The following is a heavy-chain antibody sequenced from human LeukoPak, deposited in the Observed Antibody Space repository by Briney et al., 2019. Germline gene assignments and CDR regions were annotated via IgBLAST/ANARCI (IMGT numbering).Heavy chain of an antibody. CDR1: GFTFSSYA. V-gene: IGHV3-30*04. D-gene: IGHD6-19*01. Sequence: GGSLRLSCAASGFTFSSYAMHWVRQAPGKGLEWVALISYDGSNKNYADSVKGRLTISRDISKNTLYVQMNSLRAEDTAVYYCARDHSSGWCFDYWGQGTLVTVSS. CDR3: ARDHSSGWCFDY. CDR2: ISYDGSNK. J-gene: IGHJ4*02.